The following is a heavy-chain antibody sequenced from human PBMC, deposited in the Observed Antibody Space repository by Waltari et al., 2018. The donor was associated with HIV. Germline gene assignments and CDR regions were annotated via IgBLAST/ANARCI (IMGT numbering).Heavy chain of an antibody. CDR1: GYSFGAYY. Sequence: QVQLVQSGAEVTSLGASVKVSCQASGYSFGAYYLHWVRQAPGQGLEWMGWINPKSGGTKYAEKFQGRVTMTRDTSITTVYMELNSLMSDDTAVYYCARDMNYYGSGRGWFDPWGQGTLVTVSS. CDR3: ARDMNYYGSGRGWFDP. D-gene: IGHD3-10*01. J-gene: IGHJ5*02. V-gene: IGHV1-2*02. CDR2: INPKSGGT.